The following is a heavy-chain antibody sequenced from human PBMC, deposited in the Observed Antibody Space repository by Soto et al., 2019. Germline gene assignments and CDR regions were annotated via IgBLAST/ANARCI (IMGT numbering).Heavy chain of an antibody. Sequence: GGSLRLSCVASGFSFRSYIMNWVRQAPGKGPEWVAYVSGSGNTQYYADSVKGRFTISRDNAMQSLYLQLNSLRDEDTAVYYCARDPKSGNQKLYFDYWGQRALVTVSS. D-gene: IGHD1-26*01. CDR2: VSGSGNTQ. CDR1: GFSFRSYI. V-gene: IGHV3-48*02. CDR3: ARDPKSGNQKLYFDY. J-gene: IGHJ4*02.